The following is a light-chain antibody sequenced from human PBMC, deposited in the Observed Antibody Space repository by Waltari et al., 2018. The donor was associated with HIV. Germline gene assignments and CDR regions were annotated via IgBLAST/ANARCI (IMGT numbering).Light chain of an antibody. V-gene: IGLV1-44*01. Sequence: SVLTQPPSASGTPGQRVTISCSGRNSNIGPNTGNWYRQLPGTTPQLLIHSNEQRPSGVPDRFSGSKSGTSASLAISGLQSEDEADYYCAAWDDTLNGWVFGGGTKLTVL. CDR1: NSNIGPNT. CDR3: AAWDDTLNGWV. CDR2: SNE. J-gene: IGLJ3*02.